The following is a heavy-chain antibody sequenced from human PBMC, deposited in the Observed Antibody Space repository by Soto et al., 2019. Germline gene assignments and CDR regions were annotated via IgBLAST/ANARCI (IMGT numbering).Heavy chain of an antibody. D-gene: IGHD5-18*01. CDR1: GGTFYTYT. J-gene: IGHJ4*02. V-gene: IGHV1-69*15. CDR2: ITPIYPTT. CDR3: ARIPRYSFPTSDDLDS. Sequence: QVQLVQSGAEVRKPGSSVQVSCKASGGTFYTYTFSWVRQAPGQGLEWMGSITPIYPTTNYAEKVQGRLTVTADGSTSTAYMELSSLTSDDTAVYYCARIPRYSFPTSDDLDSWGQGTLVTVSS.